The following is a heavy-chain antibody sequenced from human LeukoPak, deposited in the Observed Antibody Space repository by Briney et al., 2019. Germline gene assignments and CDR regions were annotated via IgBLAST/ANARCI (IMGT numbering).Heavy chain of an antibody. D-gene: IGHD3-16*02. CDR2: IIPIFGTA. J-gene: IGHJ4*02. Sequence: ASVKVSCKASGGTFSSYAISWVRQAPGQGLEWMGGIIPIFGTANYAQKFQGRVTITADESTSTAYMELSSLRSGDTAVYYCARDIPYEVTFGGVTVMGSFVLDYWGQGTLVTVSS. V-gene: IGHV1-69*13. CDR3: ARDIPYEVTFGGVTVMGSFVLDY. CDR1: GGTFSSYA.